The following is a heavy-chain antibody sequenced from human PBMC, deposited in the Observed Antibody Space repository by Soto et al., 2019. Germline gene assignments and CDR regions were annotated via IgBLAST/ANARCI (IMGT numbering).Heavy chain of an antibody. Sequence: PXWSLIVSCESSEINFGAYSGSLVLQAPGKGLEWVSGISGSSSGTYYTDSVKGRFTISRDNSKNTVYLQMNSLRGEDTAVYYCAKDRSENFWVYYYAMDVWGQGTAVTVSS. CDR2: ISGSSSGT. CDR1: EINFGAYS. J-gene: IGHJ6*02. D-gene: IGHD6-19*01. CDR3: AKDRSENFWVYYYAMDV. V-gene: IGHV3-23*01.